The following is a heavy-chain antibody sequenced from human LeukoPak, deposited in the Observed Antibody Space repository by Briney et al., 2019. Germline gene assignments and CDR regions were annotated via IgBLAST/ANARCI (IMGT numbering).Heavy chain of an antibody. Sequence: GGSLRLSCAASGFTVSSNYMSWVRQAPGKGLEWVSVIYSGGSTYYADSVKGRFTISRHNSKNTLYLRMNSLRAEDTAVYYCARAPQGYQLLPYFDYWGQGTLVTVSS. D-gene: IGHD2-2*01. CDR1: GFTVSSNY. V-gene: IGHV3-53*04. J-gene: IGHJ4*02. CDR2: IYSGGST. CDR3: ARAPQGYQLLPYFDY.